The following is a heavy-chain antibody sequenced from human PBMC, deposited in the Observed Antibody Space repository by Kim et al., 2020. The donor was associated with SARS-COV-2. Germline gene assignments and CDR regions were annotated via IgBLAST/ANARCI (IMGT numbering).Heavy chain of an antibody. D-gene: IGHD1-26*01. J-gene: IGHJ4*02. Sequence: SQTLSLTCTVSGGSISSYYWSWIRQPPGKGLEWIGYIYYSGSTNYNPSLKSRVTISVDTSKNQFSLKLSSVTAADTAVYYFARDRYSGSYFDYWGQGTLVTVSS. CDR3: ARDRYSGSYFDY. CDR2: IYYSGST. CDR1: GGSISSYY. V-gene: IGHV4-59*13.